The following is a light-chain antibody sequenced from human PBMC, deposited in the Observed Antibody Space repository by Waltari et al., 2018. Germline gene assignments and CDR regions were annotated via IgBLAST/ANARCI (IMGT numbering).Light chain of an antibody. CDR1: QSVSSNY. J-gene: IGKJ5*01. CDR2: GAS. Sequence: EIVLTQSPGTLCLSPGERATLSCRASQSVSSNYFAWYQQKPGQAPRLLIYGASSRATDIPDRFSGSGSGTDFTLTITRLEPEDFAVYYCQQYGSSPITFGQGTRLEIK. CDR3: QQYGSSPIT. V-gene: IGKV3-20*01.